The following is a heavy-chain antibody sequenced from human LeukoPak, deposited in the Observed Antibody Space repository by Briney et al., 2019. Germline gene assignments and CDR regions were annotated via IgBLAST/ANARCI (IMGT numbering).Heavy chain of an antibody. CDR1: GGSFSGYY. CDR3: ARDNSVRDEAWWFNP. Sequence: PSETLSLTCAVYGGSFSGYYWSWIRQPPGKGLEWIGEINHSGSTNYNPSLKSRVTISVDTSKNQFSLKLSSVTAADTAVYYCARDNSVRDEAWWFNPWGQGTLVTVSS. D-gene: IGHD5-24*01. J-gene: IGHJ5*02. CDR2: INHSGST. V-gene: IGHV4-34*01.